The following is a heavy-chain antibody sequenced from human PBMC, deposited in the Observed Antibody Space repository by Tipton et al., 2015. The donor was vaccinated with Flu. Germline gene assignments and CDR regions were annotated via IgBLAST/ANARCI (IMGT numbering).Heavy chain of an antibody. V-gene: IGHV3-23*01. J-gene: IGHJ4*02. D-gene: IGHD2-15*01. CDR1: GFTFSSYA. Sequence: SLRLSCAASGFTFSSYAMSWVRQAPGKGLEWVSAISGSGGSTYYADSVKGRFTISRDNSKNTLYLQMNSLRAEDTALYHCARGKGYCSGGSCRYYFDYWGQGTLVTVSS. CDR3: ARGKGYCSGGSCRYYFDY. CDR2: ISGSGGST.